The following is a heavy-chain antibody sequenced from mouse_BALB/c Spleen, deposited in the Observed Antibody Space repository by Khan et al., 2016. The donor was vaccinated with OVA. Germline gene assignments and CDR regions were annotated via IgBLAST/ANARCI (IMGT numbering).Heavy chain of an antibody. CDR2: INPKNGGT. V-gene: IGHV1-18*01. J-gene: IGHJ4*01. CDR1: GYTFPEYT. Sequence: VQLQQSGPELVKPGASVKISGKTSGYTFPEYTVYWVKQSLGKSLDWIGVINPKNGGTAYNQKFKGKATLTVDKSSSTAYMEFRSLTSEDSAVYSCTRDAGRYWGQGTSVTVAS. D-gene: IGHD3-3*01. CDR3: TRDAGRY.